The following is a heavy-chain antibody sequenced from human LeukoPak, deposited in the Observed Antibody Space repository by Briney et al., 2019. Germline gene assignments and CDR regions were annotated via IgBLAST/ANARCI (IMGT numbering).Heavy chain of an antibody. J-gene: IGHJ4*02. V-gene: IGHV3-30*18. Sequence: GGSLRLSCAASGFTFSSYGMHWVRQAPGKGLEWVAVISYDGSNKYYADSVKGRFTISRDNSKNTLYLQMNSLRAEDTAVYYCAKGVYCTGGVCCTGPFDYWGQGTLVTVSS. CDR2: ISYDGSNK. CDR3: AKGVYCTGGVCCTGPFDY. CDR1: GFTFSSYG. D-gene: IGHD2-8*02.